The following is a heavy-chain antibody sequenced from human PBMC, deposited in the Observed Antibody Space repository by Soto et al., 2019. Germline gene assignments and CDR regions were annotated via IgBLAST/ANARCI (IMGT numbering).Heavy chain of an antibody. V-gene: IGHV4-34*01. Sequence: LETLPLTCAFYGGSFSGYYWSWIRQPPGKGLEWIGEINHSGSTNYNPSLKSRVTISVDTSKNQFSLKLSSVTAADTAVYYCARGALRGYTYGQSDYWGQGTLVTVSS. CDR1: GGSFSGYY. J-gene: IGHJ4*02. CDR2: INHSGST. CDR3: ARGALRGYTYGQSDY. D-gene: IGHD5-18*01.